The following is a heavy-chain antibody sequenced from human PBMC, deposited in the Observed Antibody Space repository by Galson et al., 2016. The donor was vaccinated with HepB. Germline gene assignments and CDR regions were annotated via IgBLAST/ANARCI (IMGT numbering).Heavy chain of an antibody. V-gene: IGHV4-59*01. D-gene: IGHD5-24*01. J-gene: IGHJ4*02. CDR2: MYHRGST. CDR3: ARRGPDMATMTH. Sequence: SETLSLTCIVSGASISSYSWSWIRQPPGKGLEWIGNMYHRGSTSYNPSLKSRVTISVDTSKNQFSLKLSSVTPADTAVYYCARRGPDMATMTHWGQGTLVTVSS. CDR1: GASISSYS.